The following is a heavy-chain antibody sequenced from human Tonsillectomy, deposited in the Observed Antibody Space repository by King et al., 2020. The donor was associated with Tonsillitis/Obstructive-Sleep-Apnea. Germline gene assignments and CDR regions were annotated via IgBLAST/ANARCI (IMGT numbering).Heavy chain of an antibody. D-gene: IGHD5/OR15-5a*01. Sequence: QLQESGPGLVKPSQTLSLTCTVSGGSISSGGYYWSCIRQHPGKGLEWIGYISYSGSTYYNPSLKSRVTISVDTSKNQFSLKLSSVTAADTAVYYCARAGSLRKGKSFDYWGQGTLVTVSS. CDR2: ISYSGST. CDR1: GGSISSGGYY. CDR3: ARAGSLRKGKSFDY. V-gene: IGHV4-31*03. J-gene: IGHJ4*02.